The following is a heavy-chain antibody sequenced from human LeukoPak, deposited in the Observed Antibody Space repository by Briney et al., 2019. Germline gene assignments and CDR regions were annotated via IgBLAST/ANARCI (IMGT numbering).Heavy chain of an antibody. CDR1: GGSISRYY. J-gene: IGHJ5*02. CDR2: IYSSGST. CDR3: AREGCSGGNCWFDP. V-gene: IGHV4-59*01. D-gene: IGHD2-15*01. Sequence: SETLPLTCTVSGGSISRYYWSWIRQPPGKGLEWIGYIYSSGSTNYNPSLRSRVTISVDTSNDQFSLKLSSLTAADTAVYYCAREGCSGGNCWFDPWGQGTLVTVSS.